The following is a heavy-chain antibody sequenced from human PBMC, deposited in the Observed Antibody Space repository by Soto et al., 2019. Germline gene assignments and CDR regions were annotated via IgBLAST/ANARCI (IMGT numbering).Heavy chain of an antibody. Sequence: QVQLVQSGAEVKRPGSSVKVSCKASGDTFSFYSINWVRQAPGLGLEWMGRVNPILSMSNYAQRFQGRVTMTAEKSTRTDYMELSGLNSEDTAMYYCAANYGSGYRAFDYWGQGALVTVSS. V-gene: IGHV1-69*04. CDR1: GDTFSFYS. CDR2: VNPILSMS. J-gene: IGHJ4*02. CDR3: AANYGSGYRAFDY. D-gene: IGHD3-10*01.